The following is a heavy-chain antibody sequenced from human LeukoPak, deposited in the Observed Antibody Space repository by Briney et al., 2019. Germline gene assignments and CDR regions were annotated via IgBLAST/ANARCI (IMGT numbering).Heavy chain of an antibody. CDR1: GGTFSSYA. V-gene: IGHV1-69*13. CDR3: ASSSFAYFDWLSVSYNWFDP. CDR2: IIPIFGTA. Sequence: SVKVSCKASGGTFSSYAISWVRQASGQGLEWMGGIIPIFGTANYAQKFQGRVTITADESTSTAYMELSSLRSEDTAVYYCASSSFAYFDWLSVSYNWFDPWGQGTLVTVSS. J-gene: IGHJ5*02. D-gene: IGHD3-9*01.